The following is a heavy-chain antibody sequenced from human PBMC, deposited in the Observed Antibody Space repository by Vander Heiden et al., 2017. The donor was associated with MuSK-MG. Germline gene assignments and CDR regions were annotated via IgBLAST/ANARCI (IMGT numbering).Heavy chain of an antibody. CDR3: ASQKYSAMVPGDYYYGMDV. V-gene: IGHV1-69*17. J-gene: IGHJ6*02. CDR2: IIPIFGIA. Sequence: QVQLVQSGAEVKKPGSSVKVSCKASGGTFSSYAISWVRQAPGQGLEWMGGIIPIFGIANYAQKFQGRVTITADKSTSTAYMELSSLRSEDTAVYYCASQKYSAMVPGDYYYGMDVWGQGTTVTVSS. CDR1: GGTFSSYA. D-gene: IGHD5-18*01.